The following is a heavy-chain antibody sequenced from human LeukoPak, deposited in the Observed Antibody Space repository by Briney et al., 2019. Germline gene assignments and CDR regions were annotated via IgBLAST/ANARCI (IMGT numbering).Heavy chain of an antibody. Sequence: SETLSLMCSVYGGSFSDYFWSWISQSPGKGLEWIGEIDDGGNTNYNPSLMSRVIVAMEKSKKQFSLVMRSVTAADTAIYYCARFSRITWGDWGDAFDVWGQGATVIVSS. D-gene: IGHD2-21*02. CDR3: ARFSRITWGDWGDAFDV. V-gene: IGHV4-34*01. CDR2: IDDGGNT. J-gene: IGHJ3*01. CDR1: GGSFSDYF.